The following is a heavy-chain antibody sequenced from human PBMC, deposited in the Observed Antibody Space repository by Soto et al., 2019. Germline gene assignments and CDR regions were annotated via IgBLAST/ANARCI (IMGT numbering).Heavy chain of an antibody. CDR3: ERDSAITAAPNDY. D-gene: IGHD6-13*01. J-gene: IGHJ4*02. CDR2: IKQDGSEK. V-gene: IGHV3-7*01. CDR1: GFTFSSYW. Sequence: GGSLRLSCAASGFTFSSYWMSWVRQAPGKGLEWVANIKQDGSEKYYVDSVKGRVTISRDNAKNSLYLQMNSLRAEDTAVYYCERDSAITAAPNDYWGQGTLVTVSS.